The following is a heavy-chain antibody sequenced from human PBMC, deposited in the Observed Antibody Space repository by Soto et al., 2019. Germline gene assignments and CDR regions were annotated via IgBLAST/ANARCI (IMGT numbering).Heavy chain of an antibody. J-gene: IGHJ4*02. CDR2: IKQDGSER. CDR3: ARGGVHYYDNSFDY. Sequence: EVLLVESGGGLVQPGGSLRLSCAASGFSLIPYWMSWVRQAPGKGLEWVANIKQDGSERNYVNSVKGRFTISRDNAKNSVYLGMNSLRAEDTAVYYCARGGVHYYDNSFDYWGQGTLVTAS. D-gene: IGHD3-22*01. V-gene: IGHV3-7*03. CDR1: GFSLIPYW.